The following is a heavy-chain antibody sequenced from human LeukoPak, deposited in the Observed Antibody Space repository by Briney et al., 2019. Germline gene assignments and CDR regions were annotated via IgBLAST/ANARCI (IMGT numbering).Heavy chain of an antibody. J-gene: IGHJ4*02. CDR1: GFTFSSYS. V-gene: IGHV3-21*01. CDR2: ISSSSSYI. CDR3: ARDSVGYCSSTSCPTDY. D-gene: IGHD2-2*01. Sequence: GGSLRLSCEVSGFTFSSYSMNWVRQAPGKGLEWVSSISSSSSYIYYADSVKGRFTISRDNAKNSLYLQMNSLRAEDTAVYYCARDSVGYCSSTSCPTDYWGQGTLVTVSS.